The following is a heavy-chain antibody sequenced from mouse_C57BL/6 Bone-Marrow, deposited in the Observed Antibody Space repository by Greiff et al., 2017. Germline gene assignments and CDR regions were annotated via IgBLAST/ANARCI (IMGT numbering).Heavy chain of an antibody. V-gene: IGHV3-6*01. D-gene: IGHD2-10*02. CDR3: ARAPYGFYAMDY. CDR1: GYSITSGYY. Sequence: EVKLQESGPGLVKPSQSLSLTCSVTGYSITSGYYWNWIRQFPGNKLEWMGYISYDGSNNYNPSLKNRISITRDTSKNQFFLKLNSVTTEDTATYCGARAPYGFYAMDYWGQGTSVTVSS. CDR2: ISYDGSN. J-gene: IGHJ4*01.